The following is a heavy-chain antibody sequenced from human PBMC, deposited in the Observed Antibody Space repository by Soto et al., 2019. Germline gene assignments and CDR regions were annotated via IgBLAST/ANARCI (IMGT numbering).Heavy chain of an antibody. CDR3: VRGRPASGQYFFDY. CDR2: IYYTGST. CDR1: DGSINSYF. D-gene: IGHD6-13*01. V-gene: IGHV4-59*12. Sequence: SETLSLTCTVSDGSINSYFWNWIRQPPGKGLEWIGHIYYTGSTNYNPSLKSRVTISLDTSKNLFSLNLTPVTAADAAVYFCVRGRPASGQYFFDYWGQGTPVTVSS. J-gene: IGHJ4*02.